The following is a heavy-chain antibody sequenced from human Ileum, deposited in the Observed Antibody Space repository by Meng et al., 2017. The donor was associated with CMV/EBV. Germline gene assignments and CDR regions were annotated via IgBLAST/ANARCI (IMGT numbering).Heavy chain of an antibody. D-gene: IGHD2-2*01. V-gene: IGHV1-69*10. J-gene: IGHJ4*02. CDR1: GYTFTGYY. CDR3: ARPRHCSSTSCSPFDY. CDR2: IIPILGIA. Sequence: SVKVSCKASGYTFTGYYMHWVRQAPGQGLEWMGGIIPILGIANYAQKFQGRVTITADKSTSTAYMELSSLRSEDTAVYYCARPRHCSSTSCSPFDYWGQGTLVTVSS.